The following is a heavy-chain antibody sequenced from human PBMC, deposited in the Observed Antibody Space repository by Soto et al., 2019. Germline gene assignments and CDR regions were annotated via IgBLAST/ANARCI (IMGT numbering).Heavy chain of an antibody. V-gene: IGHV3-23*01. J-gene: IGHJ6*02. Sequence: GGSLRLSCAASGFTFKDFAMSWVRLAPGRGLEWVSGISGSGVSTYYAASVKGRFTISRGNSKITVYLQMNSLRDEDTAIYYCARDRTFNFYYGMDVWGQGTTVTVSS. CDR3: ARDRTFNFYYGMDV. CDR2: ISGSGVST. CDR1: GFTFKDFA.